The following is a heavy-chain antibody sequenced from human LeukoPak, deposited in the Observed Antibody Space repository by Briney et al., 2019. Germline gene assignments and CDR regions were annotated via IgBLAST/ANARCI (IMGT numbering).Heavy chain of an antibody. V-gene: IGHV1-69*13. Sequence: GASVKVSCKASGGTFSSYAISWVRQAPGQGLEWMGGIIPIFGTANYAQKFQGRVTITADESTSTAYMELSSLRSEDTAVYYCASRGDYYGSGSSHWYFDLWGRGTLVTVSS. CDR1: GGTFSSYA. D-gene: IGHD3-10*01. CDR2: IIPIFGTA. J-gene: IGHJ2*01. CDR3: ASRGDYYGSGSSHWYFDL.